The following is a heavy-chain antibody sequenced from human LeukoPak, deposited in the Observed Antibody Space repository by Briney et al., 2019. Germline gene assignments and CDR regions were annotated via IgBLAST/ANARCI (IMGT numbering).Heavy chain of an antibody. CDR3: ARVGIAVAGNYYFDY. J-gene: IGHJ4*02. D-gene: IGHD6-19*01. Sequence: PGGSLRLSCAPSVFTFSIYSMNCVRHAPGKGLEWVSSISSSSSYIYYADSVKGRFTISRDNAKNSMYLQMNSLRAEDTAVYYCARVGIAVAGNYYFDYWGQGTLVTVSS. CDR1: VFTFSIYS. V-gene: IGHV3-21*01. CDR2: ISSSSSYI.